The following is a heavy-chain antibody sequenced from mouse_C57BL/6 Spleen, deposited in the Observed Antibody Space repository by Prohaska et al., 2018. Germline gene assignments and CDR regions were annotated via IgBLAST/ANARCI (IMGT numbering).Heavy chain of an antibody. Sequence: SVKISCKASGYTFTDYYMNWVKQSHGKSLEWIGDINPNNGGTSYNQKFKGKATLTVEKSSSTAYMELRSVTSEDSAVFYCARVITTVVASPIGGRGTGTTVTVAS. CDR1: GYTFTDYY. V-gene: IGHV1-26*01. D-gene: IGHD1-1*01. CDR2: INPNNGGT. CDR3: ARVITTVVASPIGG. J-gene: IGHJ1*03.